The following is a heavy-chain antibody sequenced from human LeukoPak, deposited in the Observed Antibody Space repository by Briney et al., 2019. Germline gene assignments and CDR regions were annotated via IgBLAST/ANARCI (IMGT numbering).Heavy chain of an antibody. D-gene: IGHD3-10*01. Sequence: SETLSLTCAVYGGCFNGYYWSWIRHPPGMGLEWIGEINHSGSTNDNPSLKSRVTISVDTSKNQCSLKHGSVPDADTAVYYCASNRDGSGSYYKAVAYYFDYRGQATLVTVSS. CDR2: INHSGST. CDR1: GGCFNGYY. J-gene: IGHJ4*02. CDR3: ASNRDGSGSYYKAVAYYFDY. V-gene: IGHV4-34*01.